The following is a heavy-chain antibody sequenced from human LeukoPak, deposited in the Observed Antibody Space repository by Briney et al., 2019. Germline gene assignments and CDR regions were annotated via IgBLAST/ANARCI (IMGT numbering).Heavy chain of an antibody. J-gene: IGHJ3*01. CDR1: GFTFSSYA. V-gene: IGHV3-23*01. Sequence: GGSLRLSCAASGFTFSSYAMSWVRQVPGKGLEGVSAISGSGGGTFYTDSVKGRFTISRDNPKNTLLLQMNSLRAADTAIYYCAKGYDHYDDGGYYSRPDAFDLWGQGTMVTVSS. D-gene: IGHD3-22*01. CDR3: AKGYDHYDDGGYYSRPDAFDL. CDR2: ISGSGGGT.